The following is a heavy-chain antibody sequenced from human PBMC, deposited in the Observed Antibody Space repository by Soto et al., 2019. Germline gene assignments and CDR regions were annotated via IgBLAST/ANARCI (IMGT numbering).Heavy chain of an antibody. CDR2: FDPEDGET. V-gene: IGHV1-24*01. Sequence: ASVKVSCKVSGYTLTELSMHWVRQAPGKGLEWMGGFDPEDGETIYAQKFQGRVTMTEDTSTDTAYMELSSLRSEDTAVYYCATAPILGRNYYYYGMDVWGQGTTVTVSS. CDR1: GYTLTELS. CDR3: ATAPILGRNYYYYGMDV. J-gene: IGHJ6*02.